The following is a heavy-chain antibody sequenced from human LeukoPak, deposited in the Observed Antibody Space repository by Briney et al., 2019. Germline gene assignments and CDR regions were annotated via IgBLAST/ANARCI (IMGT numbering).Heavy chain of an antibody. J-gene: IGHJ4*02. V-gene: IGHV4-31*03. CDR2: IYYSGST. CDR1: GGSISSGGYY. Sequence: PQTLSLTCTVSGGSISSGGYYWSWIRQHPGKGLEWIGYIYYSGSTYYNPSLKSRVTISVDTSKNQFSLKLSSVTAADTAVYYCARERTTVTSNYWGQGALVTVSS. CDR3: ARERTTVTSNY. D-gene: IGHD4-17*01.